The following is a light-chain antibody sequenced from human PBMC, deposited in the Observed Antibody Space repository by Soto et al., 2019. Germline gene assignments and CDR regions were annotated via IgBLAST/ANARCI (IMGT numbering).Light chain of an antibody. CDR1: SSDVGGYNY. V-gene: IGLV2-11*01. CDR3: CSYAGSYTGV. Sequence: QSALTQPRSVSGSPGQSVTISCTGTSSDVGGYNYVSWYEQHPVKAPKLMIYDVTKRPSGVPDRFSGSKSGTTASLTISGLQAEDEADYYCCSYAGSYTGVFGTGTKLTVL. CDR2: DVT. J-gene: IGLJ1*01.